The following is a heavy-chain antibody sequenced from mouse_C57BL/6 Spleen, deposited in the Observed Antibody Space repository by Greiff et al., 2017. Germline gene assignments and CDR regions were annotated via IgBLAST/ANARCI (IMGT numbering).Heavy chain of an antibody. CDR1: GYTFTSYW. V-gene: IGHV1-74*01. CDR3: EKWGGSSYEPYYYAMDY. Sequence: QVQLQQPGAELVKPGASVKVSCKASGYTFTSYWMHWVKQRPGQGLEWIGRIHPADSDTNYNQKFKGKATLTVDKSSSTAYMQLSSLTSEDSAVYYCEKWGGSSYEPYYYAMDYWGQGTSVTVS. D-gene: IGHD1-1*01. J-gene: IGHJ4*01. CDR2: IHPADSDT.